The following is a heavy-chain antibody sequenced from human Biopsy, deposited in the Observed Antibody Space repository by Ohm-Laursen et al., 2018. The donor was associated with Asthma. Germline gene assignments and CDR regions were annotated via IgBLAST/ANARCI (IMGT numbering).Heavy chain of an antibody. CDR3: ASDFPKDYVRYNFQF. D-gene: IGHD4-17*01. CDR2: HDHEEGGT. J-gene: IGHJ4*02. V-gene: IGHV1-24*01. Sequence: SSVKASCKVSGYSPTDLSMHWVRQAPGQGLEWMGGHDHEEGGTANARRFQGRVTMTEDTSTDTAYMELSSPSSDDTAVYYCASDFPKDYVRYNFQFWGQGTLVTVSS. CDR1: GYSPTDLS.